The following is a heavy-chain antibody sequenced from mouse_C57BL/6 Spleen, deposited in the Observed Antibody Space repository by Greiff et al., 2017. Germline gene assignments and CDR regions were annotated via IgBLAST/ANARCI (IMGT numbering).Heavy chain of an antibody. CDR1: GYTFTSYW. CDR3: ASYAYDEGYYYAMDY. J-gene: IGHJ4*01. D-gene: IGHD2-14*01. CDR2: IDPSDSYT. Sequence: QVQLQQPGAELVMPGASVKLSCKASGYTFTSYWMHWVKQRPGQGLEWIGEIDPSDSYTNYNQKFKGKSTLTVDKSYSTAYMQLSSLTSEDSAVYYCASYAYDEGYYYAMDYWGQGTSVTVSA. V-gene: IGHV1-69*01.